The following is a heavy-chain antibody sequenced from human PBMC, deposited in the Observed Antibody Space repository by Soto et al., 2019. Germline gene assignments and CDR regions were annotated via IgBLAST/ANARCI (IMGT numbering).Heavy chain of an antibody. CDR2: ISGSGGST. Sequence: PGGSLRLSCAASGFTFSSYAMSWARQAPGKGLEWVSAISGSGGSTYYADSVKGRFTISRDNSKNTLYLQMNSLRAEDTAVYYCAKAVAGMVWYFDYWGQGTLVTVSS. J-gene: IGHJ4*02. D-gene: IGHD6-19*01. CDR3: AKAVAGMVWYFDY. V-gene: IGHV3-23*01. CDR1: GFTFSSYA.